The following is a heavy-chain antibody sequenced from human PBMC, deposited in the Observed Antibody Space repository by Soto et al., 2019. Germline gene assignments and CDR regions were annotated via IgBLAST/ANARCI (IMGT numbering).Heavy chain of an antibody. J-gene: IGHJ5*02. CDR1: GGSITSGNYF. Sequence: SETLSLTCAVSGGSITSGNYFWHWIRQSPGKGLEWVGYIYYSGSTSYNPSLRGRISISVDTSKKQFSLNLRSVTAADTAVYYCARTETKVINWIDPWGQGTLVTVSS. CDR3: ARTETKVINWIDP. V-gene: IGHV4-30-4*01. D-gene: IGHD4-4*01. CDR2: IYYSGST.